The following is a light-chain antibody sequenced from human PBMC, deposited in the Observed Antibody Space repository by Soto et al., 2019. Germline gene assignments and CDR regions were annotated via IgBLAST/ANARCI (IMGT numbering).Light chain of an antibody. V-gene: IGLV2-14*01. CDR1: SSDFGGYNY. CDR2: DVS. J-gene: IGLJ2*01. Sequence: QSVLTQPASVSGSPGQSITISCTGTSSDFGGYNYVSWYQQHPGKAPKLRIYDVSYRPSGVSNRFSGSKSGNTASLTISGLQAEDEADYYCSAYTSRSTLAVFGGGTKLTVL. CDR3: SAYTSRSTLAV.